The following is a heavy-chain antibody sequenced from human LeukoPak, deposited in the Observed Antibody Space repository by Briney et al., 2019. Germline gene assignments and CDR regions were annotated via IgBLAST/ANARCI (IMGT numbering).Heavy chain of an antibody. D-gene: IGHD6-6*01. CDR1: GGSIRSSYYY. V-gene: IGHV4-31*03. Sequence: SETLSLTCTVSGGSIRSSYYYWGWIRQPPGKGLEWIGYIHYSGSTYYNPSLKSRVTISVDTSKSQFSLKLSSVTAADTAVYYCARAAEIYSSSGTYNWFDPWGQGTLVTVSS. CDR2: IHYSGST. CDR3: ARAAEIYSSSGTYNWFDP. J-gene: IGHJ5*02.